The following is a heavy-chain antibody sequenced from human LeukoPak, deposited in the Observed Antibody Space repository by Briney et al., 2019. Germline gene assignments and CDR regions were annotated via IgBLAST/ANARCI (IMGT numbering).Heavy chain of an antibody. J-gene: IGHJ4*02. CDR3: ATSIDYSNPREGVDY. D-gene: IGHD4-11*01. CDR1: GYTFTSYG. CDR2: ISAYNGNT. V-gene: IGHV1-18*01. Sequence: GASVKVSCKASGYTFTSYGISWVRQAPGQGLEWMGWISAYNGNTNYAQKLQGRVTMTEDTSTDTAYMELSSLRSEDPAVYYCATSIDYSNPREGVDYWGQGTLVTVSS.